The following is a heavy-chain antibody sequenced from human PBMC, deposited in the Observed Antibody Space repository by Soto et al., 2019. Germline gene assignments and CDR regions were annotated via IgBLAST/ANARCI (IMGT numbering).Heavy chain of an antibody. CDR1: GGSFSGYY. J-gene: IGHJ6*02. V-gene: IGHV4-34*01. CDR3: ARGRIVVVPAAHYYGMDV. D-gene: IGHD2-2*01. Sequence: SEPLSLTCAVYGGSFSGYYWSWIRQPPGKGLEWIGEINHSGSTNYNPSLKSRVTISVDTSKNQFSLKLSSVTAADTAVYYCARGRIVVVPAAHYYGMDVWGQGTTVTVSS. CDR2: INHSGST.